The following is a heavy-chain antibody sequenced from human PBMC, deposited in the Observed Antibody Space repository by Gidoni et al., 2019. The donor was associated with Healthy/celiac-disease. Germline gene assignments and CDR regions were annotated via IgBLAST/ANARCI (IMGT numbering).Heavy chain of an antibody. Sequence: QVQLQQWGAGLLKPSETLSLTCAVYGGSFSGYYWSWIRQPPGKGLEWIGEINNSGSTNYNPSLKSRVTISVDTSKNQFSLKLSSVTAADTAVYYCARGGRFGELMSWFDPWGQGTLVTVSS. V-gene: IGHV4-34*01. CDR3: ARGGRFGELMSWFDP. J-gene: IGHJ5*02. CDR2: INNSGST. CDR1: GGSFSGYY. D-gene: IGHD3-10*01.